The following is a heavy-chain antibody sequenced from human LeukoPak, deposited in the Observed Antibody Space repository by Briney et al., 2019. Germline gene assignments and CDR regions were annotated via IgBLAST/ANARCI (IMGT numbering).Heavy chain of an antibody. V-gene: IGHV4-59*08. D-gene: IGHD3-9*01. J-gene: IGHJ5*02. CDR2: IYYTGTT. Sequence: SETLSLTCSVSGGSINNYYGTWIRQTPGKGLEWIGYIYYTGTTNYNPSLKSRVTMSIDTSKNRFSLKLSSVTAADTAVYYCARIGILIVNWFDPWGQGTLVTVSS. CDR3: ARIGILIVNWFDP. CDR1: GGSINNYY.